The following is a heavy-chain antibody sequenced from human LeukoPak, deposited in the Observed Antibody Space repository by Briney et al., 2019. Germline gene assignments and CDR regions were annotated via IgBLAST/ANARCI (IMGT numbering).Heavy chain of an antibody. CDR3: ARDLAAGSLDF. V-gene: IGHV4-61*01. Sequence: PSETLSLTCTVSGDSVSNVRYSWSWIRQPPGKGLEWIGYIYHSGSTSCNPSLKSRVTISIDTSRNQFSLTLSSVTAADTAIYYCARDLAAGSLDFWGQGILVTVSS. J-gene: IGHJ4*02. CDR1: GDSVSNVRYS. D-gene: IGHD6-13*01. CDR2: IYHSGST.